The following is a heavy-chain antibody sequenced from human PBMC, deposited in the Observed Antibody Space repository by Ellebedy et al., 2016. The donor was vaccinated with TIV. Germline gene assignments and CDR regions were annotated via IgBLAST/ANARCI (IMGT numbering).Heavy chain of an antibody. CDR1: GYTFTGHH. CDR2: INPNSGGT. Sequence: AASVKVSCKSSGYTFTGHHLHWVRQAPGQGLEWMGWINPNSGGTNYAQKFQGRVTMTRDTSISTVHMELTRLGSDDTAVYYCARDGEEWEVRVFDYWGQGTLVTVSS. J-gene: IGHJ4*02. D-gene: IGHD1-26*01. V-gene: IGHV1-2*02. CDR3: ARDGEEWEVRVFDY.